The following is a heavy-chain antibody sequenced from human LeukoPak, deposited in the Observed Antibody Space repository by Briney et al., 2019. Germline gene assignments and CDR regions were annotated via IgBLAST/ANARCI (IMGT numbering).Heavy chain of an antibody. J-gene: IGHJ4*02. D-gene: IGHD6-13*01. CDR3: ARAAVDTPATFDY. V-gene: IGHV3-30*03. Sequence: QPGGSLRLSCAASGFTFSSYGMHWVRQAPGKGLEWVAVISFDGSHKLYADSVEGRFTISRDSSKNTLSLLMNSLRVEDTAVFYCARAAVDTPATFDYWGQGTLVTVSS. CDR2: ISFDGSHK. CDR1: GFTFSSYG.